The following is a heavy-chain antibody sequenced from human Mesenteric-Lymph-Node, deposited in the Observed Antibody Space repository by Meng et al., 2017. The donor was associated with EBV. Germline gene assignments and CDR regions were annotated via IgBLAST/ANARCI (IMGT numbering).Heavy chain of an antibody. CDR2: INENGGTT. Sequence: QLVGAGRALVRPSGALRLSGAASGFTFSRYWMHWVRQAPGKGLVCIYRINENGGTTTYADSVRGRFTISRDNTKNTLYLQMNNLRDEDTAVYFCSRDLAGPYDDWGQGTLVTVSS. CDR1: GFTFSRYW. J-gene: IGHJ4*02. V-gene: IGHV3-74*01. CDR3: SRDLAGPYDD.